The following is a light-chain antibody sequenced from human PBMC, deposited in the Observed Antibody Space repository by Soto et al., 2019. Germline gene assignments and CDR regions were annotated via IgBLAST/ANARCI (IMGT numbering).Light chain of an antibody. Sequence: EIVLTQSPGTLSLSPGERATLSCRASQSVSSNLAWYQQKPGQAPRLLIYDASTRATGIPDKFSGSGSGTDFTLTISRLEPEDFAVYYCQQYADSPQTFGQGTKVDIK. CDR1: QSVSSN. CDR3: QQYADSPQT. V-gene: IGKV3-20*01. CDR2: DAS. J-gene: IGKJ2*01.